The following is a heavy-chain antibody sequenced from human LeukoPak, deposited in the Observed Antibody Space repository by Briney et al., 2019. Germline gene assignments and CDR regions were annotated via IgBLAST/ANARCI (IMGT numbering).Heavy chain of an antibody. D-gene: IGHD3-22*01. CDR3: ARDCSDSSSDYYPLGY. J-gene: IGHJ4*02. V-gene: IGHV3-23*01. CDR2: ISGSGGST. CDR1: GFTFSSYA. Sequence: PGGSLRLSCAASGFTFSSYAMSRVRQAPGKGLDWISAISGSGGSTYYADSVKGRFTISRDNSKNTLFLQTNRLRAEDTAVYYCARDCSDSSSDYYPLGYWGQGTLVTVSS.